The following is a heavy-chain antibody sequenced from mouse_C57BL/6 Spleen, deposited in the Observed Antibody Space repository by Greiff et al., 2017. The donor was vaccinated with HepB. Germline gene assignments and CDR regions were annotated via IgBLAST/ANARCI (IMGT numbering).Heavy chain of an antibody. CDR1: GYTFTDYE. V-gene: IGHV1-15*01. J-gene: IGHJ2*01. CDR3: TRYTTVVEYYFDY. CDR2: IDPETGGT. D-gene: IGHD1-1*01. Sequence: QVQLQQSGAELVRPGASVTLSCKASGYTFTDYEMHWVKQTPVHGLEWIGAIDPETGGTAYNQKFKGKAILTADKSSITAYMELRSLTSEDSAVYYCTRYTTVVEYYFDYWGQGTTLTVSS.